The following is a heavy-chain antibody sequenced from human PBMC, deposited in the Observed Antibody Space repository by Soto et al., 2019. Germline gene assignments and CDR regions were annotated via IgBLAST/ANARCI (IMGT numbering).Heavy chain of an antibody. D-gene: IGHD2-15*01. Sequence: ASVKVSCKASGYTFTSYGISWVRQAPGQGLEWMGWISAYNGNTNYAQKLQGRVTMTTDTSTSTAYMELRSLRSDDTAVYYCARDQEHLRVRSCYVGDYWGQGTLVTVSS. CDR3: ARDQEHLRVRSCYVGDY. CDR2: ISAYNGNT. V-gene: IGHV1-18*01. J-gene: IGHJ4*02. CDR1: GYTFTSYG.